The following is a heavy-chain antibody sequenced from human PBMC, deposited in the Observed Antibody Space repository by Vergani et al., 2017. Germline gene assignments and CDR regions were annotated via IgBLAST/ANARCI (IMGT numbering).Heavy chain of an antibody. D-gene: IGHD2-15*01. CDR2: IYYSGST. CDR1: GVSVTDYN. Sequence: QAQLQESGPGLVKPSETLSLTCHVFGVSVTDYNCNWIRQAPGKGLEWIGYIYYSGSTYYYPSLKSRVTISVDTSKNQFSLKLSSVTAADTAVYYCARGAMNCSGGSCYGPFDYWGQGTLVTVSS. J-gene: IGHJ4*02. CDR3: ARGAMNCSGGSCYGPFDY. V-gene: IGHV4-59*06.